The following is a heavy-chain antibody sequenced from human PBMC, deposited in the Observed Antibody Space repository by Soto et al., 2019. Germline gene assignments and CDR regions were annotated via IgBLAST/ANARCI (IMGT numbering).Heavy chain of an antibody. CDR2: SYYSGTS. V-gene: IGHV4-39*01. D-gene: IGHD1-20*01. CDR3: TRRYNWNDYYFDP. Sequence: PWETLSLTCTVSGGSIRVQSYYWTWIRQTPGKGLEWVGSSYYSGTSYFNPALKGRATISVDTSTNQFSLRLTSATAADTAVYYCTRRYNWNDYYFDPWGQGTLVTVSS. CDR1: GGSIRVQSYY. J-gene: IGHJ5*02.